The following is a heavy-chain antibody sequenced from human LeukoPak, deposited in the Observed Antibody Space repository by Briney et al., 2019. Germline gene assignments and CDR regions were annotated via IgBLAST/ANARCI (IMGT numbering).Heavy chain of an antibody. CDR3: ARRSPGSGYFDY. J-gene: IGHJ4*02. CDR1: GGSISSGAYY. V-gene: IGHV4-30-2*01. D-gene: IGHD1-1*01. CDR2: TYYSGST. Sequence: PSQTLSLTCTVSGGSISSGAYYWGWIRQPPGKGLEWIGYTYYSGSTYYNPSLESRVTISADRSKNQFSLKLSSVTAADTAVYYCARRSPGSGYFDYWGQGTLVTVSS.